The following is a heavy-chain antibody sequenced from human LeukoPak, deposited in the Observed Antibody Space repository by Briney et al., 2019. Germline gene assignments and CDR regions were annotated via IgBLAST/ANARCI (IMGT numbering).Heavy chain of an antibody. Sequence: SETLSLTCTVSGGSISSGGYYWSWIRQPAGKGLEWIGRIYTSGSTNYNPSLKSRVTMSVDTSKNQFSLKLSSVTAADTAVYYCARDPFYDFWESDAFDIWGQGTMVTVSS. CDR1: GGSISSGGYY. J-gene: IGHJ3*02. D-gene: IGHD3-3*01. CDR2: IYTSGST. CDR3: ARDPFYDFWESDAFDI. V-gene: IGHV4-61*02.